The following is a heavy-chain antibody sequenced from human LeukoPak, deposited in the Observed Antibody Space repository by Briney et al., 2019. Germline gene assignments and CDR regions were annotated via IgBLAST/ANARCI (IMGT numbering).Heavy chain of an antibody. CDR3: ARALSRSWYEVYYYGLDV. CDR1: GFTFSSYG. Sequence: GRSLRLSCAASGFTFSSYGMHWVRQAPGKGLEWVALVSNDGKNEYVADSVKGRFNISGDNSKNTVYLQMNSLRPEDTAVYYCARALSRSWYEVYYYGLDVWGQGTTVTVSS. CDR2: VSNDGKNE. V-gene: IGHV3-30*03. J-gene: IGHJ6*02. D-gene: IGHD3-10*01.